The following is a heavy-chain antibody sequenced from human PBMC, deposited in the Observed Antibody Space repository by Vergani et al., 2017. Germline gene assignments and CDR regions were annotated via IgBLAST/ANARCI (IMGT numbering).Heavy chain of an antibody. V-gene: IGHV4-30-4*08. J-gene: IGHJ6*02. Sequence: QVQLQESGPGLVKPSQTLSLTCTVSGGSISSGDYYWSWIRQPPGKGLEWIGYIYYSGSTYYNPSLKSRVTISVDTSKNQFSLKLSSVTAADTAVYYCARAERRSGYYYDSSGYYAQGYGMDVWGQGTTVTVSS. D-gene: IGHD3-22*01. CDR1: GGSISSGDYY. CDR3: ARAERRSGYYYDSSGYYAQGYGMDV. CDR2: IYYSGST.